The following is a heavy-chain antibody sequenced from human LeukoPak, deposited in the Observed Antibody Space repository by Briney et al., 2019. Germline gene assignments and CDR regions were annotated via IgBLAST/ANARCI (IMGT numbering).Heavy chain of an antibody. J-gene: IGHJ6*02. CDR2: INPSGGST. CDR1: GYTFTSYY. CDR3: ARVLRDGYSLYYYYGMDV. V-gene: IGHV1-46*01. D-gene: IGHD5-24*01. Sequence: GASVKVSCKASGYTFTSYYMHWVRQAPGQGLEWMGIINPSGGSTSYAQKFQGRVTMTRDTSTSTVYMELSSLRSEDTAVYYCARVLRDGYSLYYYYGMDVWGQGTTVTVSS.